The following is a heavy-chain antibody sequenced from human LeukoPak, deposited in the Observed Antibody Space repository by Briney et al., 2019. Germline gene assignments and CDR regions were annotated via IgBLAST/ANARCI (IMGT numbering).Heavy chain of an antibody. CDR2: IYSGGST. Sequence: LGGSLRLSCAASGFTVSSNYMSWVRQAPGKGLEWVSVIYSGGSTYYADSVKGRFTISRDNSKNTLYLQMNSLRTEDTAVYYCARDFPPHGYSGSSRWGHGTLVTVSS. V-gene: IGHV3-53*01. J-gene: IGHJ4*01. CDR3: ARDFPPHGYSGSSR. D-gene: IGHD1-26*01. CDR1: GFTVSSNY.